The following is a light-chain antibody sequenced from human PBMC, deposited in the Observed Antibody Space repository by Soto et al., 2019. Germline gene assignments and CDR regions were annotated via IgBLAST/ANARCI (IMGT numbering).Light chain of an antibody. CDR1: QSFNSIY. CDR3: QQYDDWLRLT. V-gene: IGKV3-20*01. CDR2: GVS. J-gene: IGKJ4*01. Sequence: EIVLTQSPGTLSLSPGERATLSCRASQSFNSIYLAWYQQKPGQAPRLLIYGVSSRATGIPDRFSGSGSGTEFTLTISSLQSEDFAVYFCQQYDDWLRLTFGGGTKVDIK.